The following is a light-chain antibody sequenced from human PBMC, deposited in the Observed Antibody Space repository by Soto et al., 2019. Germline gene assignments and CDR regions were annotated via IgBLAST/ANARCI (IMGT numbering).Light chain of an antibody. J-gene: IGLJ2*01. CDR2: EGT. CDR3: CSYAGSGTGV. CDR1: SSDVGSYVL. V-gene: IGLV2-23*01. Sequence: QSALTQPASVSGSPGQSTTISCSGTSSDVGSYVLVSWYQQHPGKAPKLIIFEGTKRPSGVSNRFSGSKSGNTASLTISGLHSEDEADYYCCSYAGSGTGVFGGGTKLTVL.